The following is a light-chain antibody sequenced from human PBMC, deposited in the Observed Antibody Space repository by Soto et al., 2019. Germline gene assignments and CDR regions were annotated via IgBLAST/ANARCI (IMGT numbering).Light chain of an antibody. CDR3: LQDHDDSST. V-gene: IGKV1-5*01. Sequence: DSQMTQSPSSLSSSVGDRVTITCRASQSISSWLSWYQQKPGKAPKLLXYDASTLESGVPSRFTGRRSGTEFTLTVSSLQPEDFETYYCLQDHDDSSTFGQGTKVDIK. CDR1: QSISSW. J-gene: IGKJ1*01. CDR2: DAS.